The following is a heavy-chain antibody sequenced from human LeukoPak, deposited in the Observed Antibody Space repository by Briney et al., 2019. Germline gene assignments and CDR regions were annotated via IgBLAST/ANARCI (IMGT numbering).Heavy chain of an antibody. J-gene: IGHJ4*02. CDR3: TLSNY. CDR1: GFTFSGSP. Sequence: GRSLRLSCAASGFTFSGSPILWVRQASGKGLEWVGRIRSKADNYATAYAASVQGRCTISRDDSKNTAYLQLNSLKTEDTAVYYCTLSNYWGQGALVTVSS. CDR2: IRSKADNYAT. V-gene: IGHV3-73*01.